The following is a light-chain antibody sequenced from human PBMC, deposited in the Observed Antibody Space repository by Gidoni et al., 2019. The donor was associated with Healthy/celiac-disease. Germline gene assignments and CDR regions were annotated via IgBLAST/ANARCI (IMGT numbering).Light chain of an antibody. CDR1: QGISSY. J-gene: IGKJ3*01. CDR2: AAS. CDR3: QQLNSYPL. V-gene: IGKV1-9*01. Sequence: DIQLTQSPSFLSASVGDRVTITCRASQGISSYLAWYQQKPGKAPKPLIYAASTLQSEVPSRFSGSRSGTEFTLTISSLQPEDFATYYCQQLNSYPLFGPGTKVDIK.